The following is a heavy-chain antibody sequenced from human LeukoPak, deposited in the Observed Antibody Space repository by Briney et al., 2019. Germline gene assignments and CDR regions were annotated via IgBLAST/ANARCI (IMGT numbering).Heavy chain of an antibody. V-gene: IGHV3-23*01. CDR1: GFTFSSYA. CDR3: AKDQPYKWNYVQH. CDR2: ISGNGGST. D-gene: IGHD1-20*01. J-gene: IGHJ1*01. Sequence: GGSLRLSCAASGFTFSSYAMSWVRQAPGKGLEWVSAISGNGGSTYYADYVRGRLTSSRGNSKNTLYLQMNSLRGEDTAVYYCAKDQPYKWNYVQHWGQGTLVTVS.